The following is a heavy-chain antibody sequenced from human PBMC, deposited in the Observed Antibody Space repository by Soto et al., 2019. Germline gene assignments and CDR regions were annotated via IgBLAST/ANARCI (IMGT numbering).Heavy chain of an antibody. CDR1: GGSISSSTYY. CDR2: IYYSGST. Sequence: SETLSLTCTVSGGSISSSTYYWGWIRQPPGKGLEWIGSIYYSGSTYYNPSLMSRVTISVDTSKNQFSLKLSSVTAADTAVYYCARHDSFGGVIVAFEYWGQGTLVTVSS. J-gene: IGHJ4*02. D-gene: IGHD3-16*02. V-gene: IGHV4-39*01. CDR3: ARHDSFGGVIVAFEY.